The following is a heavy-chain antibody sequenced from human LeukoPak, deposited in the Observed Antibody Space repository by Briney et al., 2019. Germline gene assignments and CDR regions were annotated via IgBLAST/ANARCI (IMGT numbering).Heavy chain of an antibody. D-gene: IGHD5-18*01. J-gene: IGHJ4*02. Sequence: GESLKISCKGSGYRFTNYWIGWVRQMTAKGLEWMGIVYPSDSDTRYNPSFRGQVTISADRSISTAYLQWSSLKASDTAMYYCARRRTLNTAMVPDFDYWGQGTLVTVSS. V-gene: IGHV5-51*01. CDR2: VYPSDSDT. CDR1: GYRFTNYW. CDR3: ARRRTLNTAMVPDFDY.